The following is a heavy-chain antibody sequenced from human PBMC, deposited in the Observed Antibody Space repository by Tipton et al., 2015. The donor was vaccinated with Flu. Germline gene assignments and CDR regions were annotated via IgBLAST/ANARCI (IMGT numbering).Heavy chain of an antibody. V-gene: IGHV4-59*01. CDR2: IYYTGNP. Sequence: TLSLTCTISGGSMSQYYWSWIRQSPGKGLEWIGYIYYTGNPKYNPSLRSRVTISVDTSKNQVSLKLTSVTAADTAMYYCARQIPAATKGRFDSWGQGILVTVSS. CDR1: GGSMSQYY. D-gene: IGHD2-2*01. J-gene: IGHJ5*01. CDR3: ARQIPAATKGRFDS.